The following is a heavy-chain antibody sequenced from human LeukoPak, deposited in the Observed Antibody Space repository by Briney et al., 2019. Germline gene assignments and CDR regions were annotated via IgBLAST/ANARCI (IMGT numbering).Heavy chain of an antibody. CDR3: ARDHFSEPSVIWFDP. V-gene: IGHV7-4-1*02. D-gene: IGHD2-21*01. CDR2: INTNTGNP. CDR1: GYTFTNYT. Sequence: GASVKVSCKASGYTFTNYTMNWVRQAPGQGFEWMGWINTNTGNPTYAQGFTGRFVFSLDTSVSTAYLQISSLKAEDTAVYYCARDHFSEPSVIWFDPWGQGTLVTVSS. J-gene: IGHJ5*02.